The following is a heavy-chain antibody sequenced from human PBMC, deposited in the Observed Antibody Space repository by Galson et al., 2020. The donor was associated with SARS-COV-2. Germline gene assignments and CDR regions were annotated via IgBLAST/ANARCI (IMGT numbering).Heavy chain of an antibody. J-gene: IGHJ6*02. V-gene: IGHV4-39*01. Sequence: SETLSLTCTVSGGSISSSSHLWGWIRQAPGKGLEWIASISYSGDTYYNPSLKSRVSISGDTSTNQFFLNLNSLTAADTALYYCVHYTVTPRLRFDQWGQGTTVTVSS. D-gene: IGHD4-17*01. CDR1: GGSISSSSHL. CDR2: ISYSGDT. CDR3: VHYTVTPRLRFDQ.